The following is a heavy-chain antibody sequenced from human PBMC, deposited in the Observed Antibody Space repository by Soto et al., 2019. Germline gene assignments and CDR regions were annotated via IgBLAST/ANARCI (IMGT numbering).Heavy chain of an antibody. CDR2: ISAYNGNT. V-gene: IGHV1-18*01. J-gene: IGHJ5*02. CDR1: GYTFTSYG. CDR3: AGRAVVPAAIAEGWFDP. Sequence: QVQLVQSGAEVKKPGASVKVSCKASGYTFTSYGISWVRQAPGQGLEWMGWISAYNGNTNYAQKLQGRVTMTTDTSTSTADMELRSLRSDDTAVYYCAGRAVVPAAIAEGWFDPWGQGTLVTVSA. D-gene: IGHD2-2*01.